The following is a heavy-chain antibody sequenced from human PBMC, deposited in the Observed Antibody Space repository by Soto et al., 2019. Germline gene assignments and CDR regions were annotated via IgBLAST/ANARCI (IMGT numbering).Heavy chain of an antibody. V-gene: IGHV4-34*01. Sequence: PSETLSLTCAVYGGPFSGYYWSWIRQPPGKGLEWIGEINHSGSTNYNPSLKSRVTISVDTSKNQFSLKLSSVTAADTAVYYCARRDYYDSSGYYSTGHDGRRTLDRTFDYWGQGTLVTVSS. CDR1: GGPFSGYY. CDR3: ARRDYYDSSGYYSTGHDGRRTLDRTFDY. D-gene: IGHD3-22*01. CDR2: INHSGST. J-gene: IGHJ4*02.